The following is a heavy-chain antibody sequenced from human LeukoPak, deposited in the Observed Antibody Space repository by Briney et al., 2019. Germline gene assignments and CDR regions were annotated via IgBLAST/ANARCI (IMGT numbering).Heavy chain of an antibody. J-gene: IGHJ5*01. Sequence: ASVKVSCKATSRISWVRQAPGQGLEWMGWIGTYGGDTYYAQKFQGRITVTTDTSASTVYMELRNLRSDDTAVYYCARDLWNFYDDSGYNRDFDSWGQGTLVTVSS. CDR1: TSR. CDR2: IGTYGGDT. CDR3: ARDLWNFYDDSGYNRDFDS. D-gene: IGHD3-22*01. V-gene: IGHV1-18*01.